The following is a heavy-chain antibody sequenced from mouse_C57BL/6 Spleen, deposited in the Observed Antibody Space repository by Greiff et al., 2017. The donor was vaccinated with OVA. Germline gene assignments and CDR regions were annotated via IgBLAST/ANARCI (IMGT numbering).Heavy chain of an antibody. V-gene: IGHV1-54*01. CDR2: INPGSGGT. D-gene: IGHD2-10*02. CDR3: AREVYDKGYFDV. Sequence: QVQLKESGAELVRPGTSVKVSCKASGYAFTNYLIEWVKQRPGQGLEWIGVINPGSGGTNYNEKFKGKATLTADKSSSTAYMPLRSLTSEDSAVYCGAREVYDKGYFDVWGTGTTVTVSS. J-gene: IGHJ1*03. CDR1: GYAFTNYL.